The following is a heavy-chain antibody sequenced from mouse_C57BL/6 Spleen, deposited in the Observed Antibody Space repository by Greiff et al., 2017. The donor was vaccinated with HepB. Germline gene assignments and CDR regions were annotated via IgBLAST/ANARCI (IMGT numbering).Heavy chain of an antibody. V-gene: IGHV10-3*01. Sequence: EVQLVESGGGLVQPKGSLKLSCAASGFTFNTYAMHWVRQAPGKGLEWVARIRSKSSNYATYYADSVKDRFTISRDESQSMLYLQMNNLKTEDTAMYYGVRDLAYYSNLGYAMYYWGQGTSVTVSS. D-gene: IGHD2-5*01. CDR3: VRDLAYYSNLGYAMYY. CDR1: GFTFNTYA. J-gene: IGHJ4*01. CDR2: IRSKSSNYAT.